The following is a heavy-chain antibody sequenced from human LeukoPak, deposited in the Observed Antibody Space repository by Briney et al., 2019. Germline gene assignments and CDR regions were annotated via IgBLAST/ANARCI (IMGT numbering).Heavy chain of an antibody. CDR2: MSSGSDTI. CDR1: GFMFSDYN. Sequence: GGSLRLSCTASGFMFSDYNMSWIRQTPGKGLEWVSYMSSGSDTIYYADSVKGRFTISRDNAKNSLYLQMNSLKAEDTAVYYCASVLWFGGIFFDYWGQGTLVTVSS. J-gene: IGHJ4*02. CDR3: ASVLWFGGIFFDY. D-gene: IGHD3-10*01. V-gene: IGHV3-11*01.